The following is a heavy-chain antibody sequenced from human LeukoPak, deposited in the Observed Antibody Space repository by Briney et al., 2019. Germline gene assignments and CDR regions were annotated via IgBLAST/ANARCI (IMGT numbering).Heavy chain of an antibody. D-gene: IGHD4-17*01. V-gene: IGHV3-30*02. J-gene: IGHJ6*04. CDR2: IRSDGSDK. CDR3: ARALDYGDYVPLDV. Sequence: PGGSLRLSCAASGFNFGSYDMHWVRQAPGKGLQWVAFIRSDGSDKYYADSVKGRFTISRDNSKNTLYLQMNSLRAEDTAVYYCARALDYGDYVPLDVWGKGTTVTVSS. CDR1: GFNFGSYD.